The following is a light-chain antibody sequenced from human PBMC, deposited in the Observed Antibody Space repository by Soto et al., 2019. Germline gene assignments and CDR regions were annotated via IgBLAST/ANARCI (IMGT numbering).Light chain of an antibody. J-gene: IGLJ1*01. Sequence: QSVLTQPASVSGSPGQSITISCTGTSSVVGSYNFVSWYQQHPGKAPKLMIYEVSKGPSGVSNGFSGSKSGNTASLTISGLQAEDEADYYCCSYAGSYTYVFGTGTKVTVL. V-gene: IGLV2-23*02. CDR2: EVS. CDR1: SSVVGSYNF. CDR3: CSYAGSYTYV.